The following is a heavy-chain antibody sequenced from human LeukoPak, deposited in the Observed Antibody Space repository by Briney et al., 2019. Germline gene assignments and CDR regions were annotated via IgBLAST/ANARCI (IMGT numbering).Heavy chain of an antibody. D-gene: IGHD3-10*01. CDR3: ARALPSYYGSGSYPFDY. J-gene: IGHJ4*02. Sequence: ASVKVSCKASGCTFTSYGISWVRQAPGQGLEWMGWISAYNGNTNYAQKLQGRVTMTTDTSTSTAYMELRSLRSDDTAVYYCARALPSYYGSGSYPFDYWGQGTLVTVSS. V-gene: IGHV1-18*01. CDR1: GCTFTSYG. CDR2: ISAYNGNT.